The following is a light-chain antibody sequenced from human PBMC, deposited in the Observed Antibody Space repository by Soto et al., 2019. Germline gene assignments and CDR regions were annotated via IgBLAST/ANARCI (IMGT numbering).Light chain of an antibody. CDR1: QDINDY. CDR3: QQYDSLPYT. Sequence: EIQMTQSPSSLSASLGDRVTITCQASQDINDYSNWYQQKPGKAPRLLIYGASFLEVGVPSRFSGSGSGTHFTLSISSLHPEDVATYYCQQYDSLPYTFGRGTRLEIK. J-gene: IGKJ2*01. CDR2: GAS. V-gene: IGKV1-33*01.